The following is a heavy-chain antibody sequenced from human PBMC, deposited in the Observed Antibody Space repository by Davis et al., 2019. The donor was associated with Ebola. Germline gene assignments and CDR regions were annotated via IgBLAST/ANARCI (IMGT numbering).Heavy chain of an antibody. CDR3: ARALRYYDSSGYYWDYYYMDV. D-gene: IGHD3-22*01. Sequence: SVKVSCKASGGTFSSYAISWVRQAPGQGLEWMGGIIPIFGTANYAQKFQGRVTITADESTSTAYMELSSLRSEDTAVYYCARALRYYDSSGYYWDYYYMDVWGKGTTVTVSS. CDR1: GGTFSSYA. J-gene: IGHJ6*03. V-gene: IGHV1-69*13. CDR2: IIPIFGTA.